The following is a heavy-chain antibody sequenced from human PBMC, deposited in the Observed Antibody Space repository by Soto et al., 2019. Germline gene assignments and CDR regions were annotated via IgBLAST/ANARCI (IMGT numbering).Heavy chain of an antibody. Sequence: EVQLVESGGGLVQPGGSLRLSCAASGFTFSSYDMHWVRQATGKGLEWVSAIGTAGDTYYPGSVKGRFTISRENAKNSLQLQMNSLRAGDTAVYYCARAPYCTNGVCPGYFDYWGQGTLVTVSS. V-gene: IGHV3-13*01. CDR3: ARAPYCTNGVCPGYFDY. D-gene: IGHD2-8*01. CDR2: IGTAGDT. CDR1: GFTFSSYD. J-gene: IGHJ4*02.